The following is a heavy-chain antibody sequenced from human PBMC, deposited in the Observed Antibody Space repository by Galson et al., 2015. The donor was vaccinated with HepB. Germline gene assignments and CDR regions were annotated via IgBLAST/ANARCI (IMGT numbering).Heavy chain of an antibody. V-gene: IGHV3-66*01. CDR3: ACSSSFPLGFQH. CDR1: GFTVSSNY. Sequence: SLRLSCAASGFTVSSNYMTWVRQAPGKGLEWVSFIYSGGTTYYADSVKGRFTISRDDSKNTLFLQMNSLRAEDSAVYYCACSSSFPLGFQHWGRGTLVTVSS. CDR2: IYSGGTT. J-gene: IGHJ1*01. D-gene: IGHD6-6*01.